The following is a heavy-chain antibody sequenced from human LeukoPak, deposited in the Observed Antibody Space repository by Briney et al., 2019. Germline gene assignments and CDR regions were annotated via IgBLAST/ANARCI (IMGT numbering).Heavy chain of an antibody. J-gene: IGHJ4*02. D-gene: IGHD3-9*01. CDR3: ARDAGRYFDWLGY. CDR2: IWYDGSNK. CDR1: GFTFSSYA. V-gene: IGHV3-33*08. Sequence: PGRSLTLSCAASGFTFSSYAMHWVRQPPGKGLEWVAVIWYDGSNKYYADSVKGRFTISRDNSKNTLYLQMNSLRAEDTAVYYCARDAGRYFDWLGYWGQGTLVTVSS.